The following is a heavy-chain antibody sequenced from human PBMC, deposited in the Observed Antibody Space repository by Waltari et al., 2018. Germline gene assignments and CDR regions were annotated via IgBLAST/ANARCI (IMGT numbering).Heavy chain of an antibody. CDR1: GFTFSSYS. V-gene: IGHV3-21*01. J-gene: IGHJ6*02. CDR3: ARKGGTTVTPDYYYYYGMDV. CDR2: ISSSSSYI. D-gene: IGHD4-17*01. Sequence: EVQLVESGGGLVKPGGSLRLSCAASGFTFSSYSMNWVRQAPGKGLEWVSSISSSSSYIYYADSVKGRFTISRDNAKNSLYLQMNSLRAEDTAVYYCARKGGTTVTPDYYYYYGMDVWGQGTTVTVSS.